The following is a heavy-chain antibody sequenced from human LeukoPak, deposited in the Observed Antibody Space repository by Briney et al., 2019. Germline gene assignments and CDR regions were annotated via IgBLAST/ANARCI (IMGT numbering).Heavy chain of an antibody. Sequence: GGSLRLSCAASGFTFSSYSMNWVRQAPGKGLEWVSSISSSSYIYYADSVKGRFTISRDNAKNSLYLQMNSLRAEDTAVYYCARQSMVRGVISPYAFDIWGQGTMVTVSS. V-gene: IGHV3-21*01. D-gene: IGHD3-10*01. CDR3: ARQSMVRGVISPYAFDI. J-gene: IGHJ3*02. CDR1: GFTFSSYS. CDR2: ISSSSYI.